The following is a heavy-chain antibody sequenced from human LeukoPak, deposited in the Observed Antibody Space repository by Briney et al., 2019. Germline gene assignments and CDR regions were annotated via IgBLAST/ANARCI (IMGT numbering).Heavy chain of an antibody. V-gene: IGHV4-39*01. CDR1: GGSMSTTTYH. Sequence: PSETPSLTCTVSGGSMSTTTYHWGWIRQPPGKGLEWIGSIYYSGSTYYNPSLKSRVTISVDTSKNQFSLHLSSVSAADTAVYYCARHGTGYDFFFAYWGQGTLVTVSP. CDR2: IYYSGST. CDR3: ARHGTGYDFFFAY. D-gene: IGHD5-12*01. J-gene: IGHJ4*02.